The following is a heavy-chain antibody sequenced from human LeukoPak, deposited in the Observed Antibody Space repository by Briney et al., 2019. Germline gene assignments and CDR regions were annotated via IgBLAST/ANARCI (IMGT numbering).Heavy chain of an antibody. CDR2: ISYDGSNK. V-gene: IGHV3-30*04. J-gene: IGHJ4*02. Sequence: PGRSLRLSCAASGFTFSSYAMHWVRQAPGKGLERVAVISYDGSNKYYADSVKGRFTISRDNSKNTLYLQMNSLRAEDTAVYYCARDRVLEYAGQKIDYWGQGTLVTVSS. CDR3: ARDRVLEYAGQKIDY. D-gene: IGHD1-14*01. CDR1: GFTFSSYA.